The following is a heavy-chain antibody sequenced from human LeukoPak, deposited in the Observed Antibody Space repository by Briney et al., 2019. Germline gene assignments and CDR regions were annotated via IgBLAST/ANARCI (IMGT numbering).Heavy chain of an antibody. J-gene: IGHJ6*04. D-gene: IGHD2-2*01. Sequence: GGSLRLACSASGFTSISYGVHWDRQAPGKGLEWVAVKKYYADSVKGRSTISRDNSKNTLYLQMNSLRAEDTAVYYCARDARDCSSTSCYRSYYYYYGMDVWGKGTTVTVSS. CDR1: GFTSISYG. V-gene: IGHV3-33*01. CDR2: KK. CDR3: ARDARDCSSTSCYRSYYYYYGMDV.